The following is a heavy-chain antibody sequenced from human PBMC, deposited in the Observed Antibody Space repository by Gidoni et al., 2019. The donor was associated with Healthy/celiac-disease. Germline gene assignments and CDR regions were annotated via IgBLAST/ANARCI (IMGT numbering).Heavy chain of an antibody. CDR2: IYYSGST. Sequence: QVQLQESGPGLVKPSQTLPLTCTVTGGSISSGGYSWSWIRQHPGKGLEWIGYIYYSGSTYYNPSLKSRVTISVDTSKNQFSLKLSSVTAADTAVYYCARATHVTTDAFDIWGQGTMVTVSS. CDR3: ARATHVTTDAFDI. D-gene: IGHD2-21*02. CDR1: GGSISSGGYS. J-gene: IGHJ3*02. V-gene: IGHV4-31*03.